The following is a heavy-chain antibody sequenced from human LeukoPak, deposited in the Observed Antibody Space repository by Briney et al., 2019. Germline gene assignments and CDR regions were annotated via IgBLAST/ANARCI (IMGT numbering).Heavy chain of an antibody. V-gene: IGHV3-49*04. CDR1: GVTVSSNS. Sequence: PGGSLRLSCTVSGVTVSSNSMSWVRQAPGEGLEWVGFIRSKTYGGTSEYAATVKDRFTISRDDSKRIAYLQMNSLTTEDTAVYYCTRGNSASYYSEGFDYWGQGTLVTVSS. CDR2: IRSKTYGGTS. D-gene: IGHD3-10*01. J-gene: IGHJ4*02. CDR3: TRGNSASYYSEGFDY.